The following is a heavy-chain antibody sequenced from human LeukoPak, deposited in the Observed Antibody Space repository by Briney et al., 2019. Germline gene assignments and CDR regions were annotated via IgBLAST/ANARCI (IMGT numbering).Heavy chain of an antibody. D-gene: IGHD3-16*01. Sequence: GGSLRLSCAASGFTFSSYWMNWVRQAPGKGLEWVASIKQDGSKKHYGDSVRGRFTVSRHNARNSLYLHMNTLRAEDTALYYCARTGDDYADNAGYGGFDPWGQGTLVTVSS. CDR2: IKQDGSKK. V-gene: IGHV3-7*01. CDR1: GFTFSSYW. J-gene: IGHJ5*02. CDR3: ARTGDDYADNAGYGGFDP.